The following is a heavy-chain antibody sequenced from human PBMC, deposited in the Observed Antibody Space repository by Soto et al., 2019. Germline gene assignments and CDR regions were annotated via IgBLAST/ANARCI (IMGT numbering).Heavy chain of an antibody. V-gene: IGHV1-69*13. CDR1: GGGNLRDYR. J-gene: IGHJ4*02. CDR3: ARGGERYNFGAVY. Sequence: ASVKVSCKASGGGNLRDYRTTWVRRAPGQGLEWMGGIIPKLGSANYAQKFQGRVTITADESTNSVYMELRSLRSGDTAVYYCARGGERYNFGAVYWGQGTPVTVSS. D-gene: IGHD5-12*01. CDR2: IIPKLGSA.